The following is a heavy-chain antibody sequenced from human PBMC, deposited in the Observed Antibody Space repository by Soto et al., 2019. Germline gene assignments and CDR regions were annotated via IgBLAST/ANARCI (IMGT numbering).Heavy chain of an antibody. J-gene: IGHJ4*02. CDR1: GFTFSSYS. Sequence: VQLVESGGGLVKPGGSLRLSCAASGFTFSSYSMNWVRQAPGKGLEWVSSISSSSSYIYYADSVKGRFTISRDNAKNSLYLQMNSLRAEDTAVYYRAREGAYYDFWSGYSIYWGQGTLVTVSS. CDR2: ISSSSSYI. D-gene: IGHD3-3*01. V-gene: IGHV3-21*01. CDR3: AREGAYYDFWSGYSIY.